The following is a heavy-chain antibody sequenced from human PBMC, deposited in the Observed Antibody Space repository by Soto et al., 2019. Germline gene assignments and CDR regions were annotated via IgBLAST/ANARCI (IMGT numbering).Heavy chain of an antibody. J-gene: IGHJ3*02. Sequence: QVQLQQWGAGLLKPSETLSLTCAVYGGTFNGYYWSXIRQPPGKGLEWIGEINHNGNTNSXPXXXXXXSXXXXXXXXXXXXXLNSVTAADTAVYYCARGWYREGSGSAFDIWGQGTTVTVSS. V-gene: IGHV4-34*08. D-gene: IGHD6-19*01. CDR3: ARGWYREGSGSAFDI. CDR1: GGTFNGYY. CDR2: INHNGNT.